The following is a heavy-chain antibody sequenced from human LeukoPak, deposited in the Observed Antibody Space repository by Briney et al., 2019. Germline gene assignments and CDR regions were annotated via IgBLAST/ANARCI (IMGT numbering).Heavy chain of an antibody. CDR2: IWYDGSNK. Sequence: GGSLRLSCAASGFTFSSYGMHWVRQAPGKGLEWVAVIWYDGSNKYHADSVKGRFTISRDNSKNTLYLQMNSLRAEDTAVYYCARDGDPFDSQGMDNWFDPWGQGTLVTVSS. J-gene: IGHJ5*02. CDR1: GFTFSSYG. D-gene: IGHD7-27*01. CDR3: ARDGDPFDSQGMDNWFDP. V-gene: IGHV3-33*01.